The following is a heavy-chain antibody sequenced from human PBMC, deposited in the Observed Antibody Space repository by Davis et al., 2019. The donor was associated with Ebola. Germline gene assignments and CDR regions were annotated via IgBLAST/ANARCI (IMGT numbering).Heavy chain of an antibody. CDR1: AKTFTPYT. D-gene: IGHD4-17*01. V-gene: IGHV1-69*13. J-gene: IGHJ5*02. Sequence: AVKVSCKTSAKTFTPYTINWVRQAPGQGLEWMGGIIPVFSAPIYAQKFRGRLTITADQSTNTVYMELSSLTSGDTAVYYCARNDTVSKWFDPWGQGTLVTVSP. CDR3: ARNDTVSKWFDP. CDR2: IIPVFSAP.